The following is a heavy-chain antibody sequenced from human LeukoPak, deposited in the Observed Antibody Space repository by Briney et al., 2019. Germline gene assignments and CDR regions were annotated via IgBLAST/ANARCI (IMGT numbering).Heavy chain of an antibody. V-gene: IGHV4-34*01. CDR1: GGSFSGYY. Sequence: PSETLSLTCAVYGGSFSGYYWSWIRQPPGKGLEWIGEINHSGSTNYNPSLKSRVTISVDTSKNQFSLKLSSVTAADTAVYYCARGRSRYPFLVVVPAATKTLYFDYWGQGTLVTVSS. CDR3: ARGRSRYPFLVVVPAATKTLYFDY. J-gene: IGHJ4*02. D-gene: IGHD2-2*01. CDR2: INHSGST.